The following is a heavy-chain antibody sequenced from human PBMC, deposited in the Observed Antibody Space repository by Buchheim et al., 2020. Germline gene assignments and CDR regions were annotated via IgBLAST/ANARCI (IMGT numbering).Heavy chain of an antibody. CDR3: AKDRAPFMGLGELSSFDY. J-gene: IGHJ4*02. Sequence: QVQLVESGGGVVQPGRSLRLSCAASGFTFGSYGMHWVRQAPGKGLEWVAFIRYDGSNKEYADSVKGRFTISRDSSKNTLYLQMNSLRAEDTAGYYCAKDRAPFMGLGELSSFDYWGQGTL. CDR2: IRYDGSNK. D-gene: IGHD3-16*02. CDR1: GFTFGSYG. V-gene: IGHV3-30*02.